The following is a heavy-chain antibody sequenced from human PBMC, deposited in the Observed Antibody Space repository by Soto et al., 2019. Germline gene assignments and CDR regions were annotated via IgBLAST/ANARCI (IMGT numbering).Heavy chain of an antibody. Sequence: SVKVSCKACGWTFSSYAISWVGQAAGQGLEWMGGIIPIFGTANYAQKFQGRVTITADESTSTAYMELSSLRSEDTAVYYCARALSLYVLPSHYGMDVWCQGTTVTVSS. CDR1: GWTFSSYA. CDR2: IIPIFGTA. J-gene: IGHJ6*02. CDR3: ARALSLYVLPSHYGMDV. D-gene: IGHD3-16*01. V-gene: IGHV1-69*13.